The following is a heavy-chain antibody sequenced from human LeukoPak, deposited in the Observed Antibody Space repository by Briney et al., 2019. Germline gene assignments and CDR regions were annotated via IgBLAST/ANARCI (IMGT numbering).Heavy chain of an antibody. CDR1: GVSIGNYY. CDR3: ARRHTYYYGSGSYEGYFDY. CDR2: IYHSGST. D-gene: IGHD3-10*01. J-gene: IGHJ4*02. V-gene: IGHV4-59*01. Sequence: SETLSLTCTVAGVSIGNYYWSWIRQPPGKCLEWIGYIYHSGSTYYDPSLKGRVPISVDRSKTQLSLKLSSVTAADTAVYYCARRHTYYYGSGSYEGYFDYWGQGTLVTVSS.